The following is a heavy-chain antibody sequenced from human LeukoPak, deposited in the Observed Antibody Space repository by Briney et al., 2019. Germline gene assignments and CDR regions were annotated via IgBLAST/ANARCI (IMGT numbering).Heavy chain of an antibody. CDR1: GFTFSSYW. Sequence: GRSLRLSCAASGFTFSSYWMHWVRQAPGKGLVWVSRINSDGSSTSYADSVKGRFTISRDNAKNTLYLQMNSLRAEDTAVYYCVRIAVAGTWADYWGQGTLVTVSS. CDR2: INSDGSST. J-gene: IGHJ4*02. CDR3: VRIAVAGTWADY. V-gene: IGHV3-74*01. D-gene: IGHD6-19*01.